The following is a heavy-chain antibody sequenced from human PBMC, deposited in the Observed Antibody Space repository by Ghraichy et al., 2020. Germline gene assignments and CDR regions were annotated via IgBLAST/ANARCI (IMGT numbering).Heavy chain of an antibody. CDR2: IYPGDSDT. V-gene: IGHV5-51*01. D-gene: IGHD3-16*01. CDR3: ARQGGDSKPPLGDY. J-gene: IGHJ4*02. Sequence: GESLNISCKGSGYRFTNYWIGWVRQMPGKGLEWMGIIYPGDSDTRYSPSFQGQVTISADKSISTAYLQWTSLKASDTAMYYCARQGGDSKPPLGDYWGQGTLVTVSS. CDR1: GYRFTNYW.